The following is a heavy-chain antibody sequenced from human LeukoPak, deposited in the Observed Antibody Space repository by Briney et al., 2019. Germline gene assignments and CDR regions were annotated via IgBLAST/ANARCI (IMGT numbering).Heavy chain of an antibody. D-gene: IGHD3-3*01. CDR2: IHYSGNT. Sequence: SETLSLTCTVSGGSTSSSNYYWGWIRQPPGKGLEWIGGIHYSGNTYYNPSLKSRVTISVDTSKNQFSLKLSSVAAADTAVYYCARLGAGPTYYDFWSGYSSFYFDYWGQGTLVTVSS. CDR3: ARLGAGPTYYDFWSGYSSFYFDY. CDR1: GGSTSSSNYY. J-gene: IGHJ4*02. V-gene: IGHV4-39*01.